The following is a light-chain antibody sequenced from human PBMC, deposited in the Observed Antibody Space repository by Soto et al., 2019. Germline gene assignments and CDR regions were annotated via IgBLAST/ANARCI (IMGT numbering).Light chain of an antibody. J-gene: IGKJ1*01. Sequence: EIVLTQSPGTLSLSPGXRATLSCRASQSVSNNLAWYQQKPGQAPRLLIYGASTRATGVPARFSGSGSGTEFTLSISSRQSEDFAVYYCQQYTYWPPWTFGRGTKGDTK. CDR1: QSVSNN. CDR3: QQYTYWPPWT. V-gene: IGKV3-15*01. CDR2: GAS.